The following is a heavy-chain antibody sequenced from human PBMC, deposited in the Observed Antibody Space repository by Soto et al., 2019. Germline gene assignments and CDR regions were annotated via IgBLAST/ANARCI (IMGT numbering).Heavy chain of an antibody. CDR1: GFTFSSYA. D-gene: IGHD1-7*01. CDR2: IDGDGSST. CDR3: ARRLELPLGASLYYYGMDV. V-gene: IGHV3-74*01. Sequence: PGGSLRLSCAASGFTFSSYAMSWVRQAPGKWLEWVSRIDGDGSSTRYADSVKGRFTISRDNAKNIVYLEMTSLRTEDTAVYFCARRLELPLGASLYYYGMDVWGQGXTLTV. J-gene: IGHJ6*02.